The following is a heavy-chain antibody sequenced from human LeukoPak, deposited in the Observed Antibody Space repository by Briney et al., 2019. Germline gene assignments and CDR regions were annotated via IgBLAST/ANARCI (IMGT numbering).Heavy chain of an antibody. J-gene: IGHJ6*02. Sequence: GGSLRLSCAASGFTFSNYGMHWVRQAPGKGLEWVAVIWYDGSNKYYADSVKGRFTISRDNSKNTLYLQMNSLRAEDTAVYYCARAMRPAGKIDYYYYEMDVWGQGTTVTVSS. D-gene: IGHD6-13*01. CDR1: GFTFSNYG. V-gene: IGHV3-33*01. CDR2: IWYDGSNK. CDR3: ARAMRPAGKIDYYYYEMDV.